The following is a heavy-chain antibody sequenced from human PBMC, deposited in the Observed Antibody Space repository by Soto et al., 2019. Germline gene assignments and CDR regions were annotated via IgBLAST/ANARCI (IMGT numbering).Heavy chain of an antibody. D-gene: IGHD3-10*01. CDR3: ARGHRRFADASLGFFDL. CDR2: VSYAGTNK. J-gene: IGHJ3*01. Sequence: QVQLVESGGGVVQPGGSLRLSCAASRFIFTSYAMHWVRQAPGKGLEWVAVVSYAGTNKFYADSVKGRFTISRDNSKGTLDLRMNSLRPADKAGYYCARGHRRFADASLGFFDLWGHWTGVPVSS. CDR1: RFIFTSYA. V-gene: IGHV3-30-3*01.